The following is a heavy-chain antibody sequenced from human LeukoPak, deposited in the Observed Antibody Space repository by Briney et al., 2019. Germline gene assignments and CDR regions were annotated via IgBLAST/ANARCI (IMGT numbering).Heavy chain of an antibody. D-gene: IGHD3-3*01. J-gene: IGHJ4*02. CDR1: AFTFSSYA. CDR2: IVGSGVNT. Sequence: GGSLRLSCAASAFTFSSYALSWVRQAPGKGLEWVSAIVGSGVNTYYADSVKGRFTISRDNSKNTLYLQINSLRVEDTAVYYCAKDSTIFGANTHFDYWGQGTLVTVSS. CDR3: AKDSTIFGANTHFDY. V-gene: IGHV3-23*01.